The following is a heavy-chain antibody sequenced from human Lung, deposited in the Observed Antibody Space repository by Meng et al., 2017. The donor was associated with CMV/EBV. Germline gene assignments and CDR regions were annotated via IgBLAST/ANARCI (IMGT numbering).Heavy chain of an antibody. CDR1: GFTFTSYA. V-gene: IGHV3-30*02. D-gene: IGHD3-22*01. CDR2: IRFDGTNK. J-gene: IGHJ6*02. Sequence: GESLKISCTASGFTFTSYAMHWVRQAPGQGLQWVANIRFDGTNKYHADSVKGRFTISRDKSKNTLYLQMNSLRAEDTAVYYCEKMGGSSGTYAMDVWGQGTXVTVSS. CDR3: EKMGGSSGTYAMDV.